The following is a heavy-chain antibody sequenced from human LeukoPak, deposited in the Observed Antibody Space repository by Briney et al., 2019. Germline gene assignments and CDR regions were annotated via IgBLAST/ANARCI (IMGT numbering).Heavy chain of an antibody. D-gene: IGHD6-13*01. Sequence: GGSLRLSCTASGFTFGDYAMSWARQAPGQGLEGVGFIRSKVYGGTTEYAASVKGRFTISRDDSKSLAYLQMNSLKTEDTAVYYCTRLVPYLDYWGQGTLVTVSS. CDR3: TRLVPYLDY. CDR1: GFTFGDYA. V-gene: IGHV3-49*04. J-gene: IGHJ4*02. CDR2: IRSKVYGGTT.